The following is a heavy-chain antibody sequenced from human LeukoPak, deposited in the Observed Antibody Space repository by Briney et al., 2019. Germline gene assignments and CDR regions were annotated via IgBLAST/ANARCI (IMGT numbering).Heavy chain of an antibody. Sequence: ASVKVSCKASGYTFTSYYMHWVRQAPGQGLEWMGIINPSGGSTSYAQKFQGRVTMTRDMSTSTVYMELSSLRSEDTAVYYCARDSERGYSGYDLDYWGQGTLVTVSS. CDR1: GYTFTSYY. CDR3: ARDSERGYSGYDLDY. D-gene: IGHD5-12*01. J-gene: IGHJ4*02. V-gene: IGHV1-46*01. CDR2: INPSGGST.